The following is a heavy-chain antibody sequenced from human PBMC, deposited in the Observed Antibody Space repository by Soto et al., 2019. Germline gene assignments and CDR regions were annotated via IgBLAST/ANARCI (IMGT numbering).Heavy chain of an antibody. V-gene: IGHV1-8*01. CDR1: GYTFTSYD. Sequence: QVQLVQSGAEVKKPGASVKVSCKASGYTFTSYDINWVRQATGQGLEWMGWINPNSGNTGYAQKFQGRVTMTRNTSIRTAYMELSSLRSEDTAVYYCAVSYSSLGTRWFDPWGQGTLVTVSS. CDR2: INPNSGNT. CDR3: AVSYSSLGTRWFDP. D-gene: IGHD6-6*01. J-gene: IGHJ5*02.